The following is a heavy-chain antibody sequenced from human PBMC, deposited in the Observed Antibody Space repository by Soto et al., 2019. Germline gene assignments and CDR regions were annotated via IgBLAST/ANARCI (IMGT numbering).Heavy chain of an antibody. D-gene: IGHD3-22*01. Sequence: QVQLVESGGGVVQPGRSLRLSCAASGFTFSTYAMNWVRQGPGKGLEWVALISFDGSSKYYADSVKGRFTISGDNSKNTLYLQMNSLRGEDTAVYYCARDGNTYYYDRQDYWGQGSLVTVSS. CDR3: ARDGNTYYYDRQDY. V-gene: IGHV3-30-3*01. CDR1: GFTFSTYA. CDR2: ISFDGSSK. J-gene: IGHJ4*02.